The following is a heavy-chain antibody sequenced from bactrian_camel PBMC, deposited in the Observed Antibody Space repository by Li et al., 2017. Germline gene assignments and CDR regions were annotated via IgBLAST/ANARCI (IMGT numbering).Heavy chain of an antibody. CDR1: AVAASIDC. V-gene: IGHV3S53*01. D-gene: IGHD5*01. CDR3: QATQSVAALGLVGLGF. CDR2: IDGHGST. J-gene: IGHJ6*01. Sequence: HVQLVESGGGSVQSGGSLRLSCDASAVAASIDCMGWFRQVPGKEREGVASIDGHGSTTYDGNVMGRFTISPDNPEKNTLYLQMNNLKPEDTAMYYCQATQSVAALGLVGLGFWGRGTQVTVS.